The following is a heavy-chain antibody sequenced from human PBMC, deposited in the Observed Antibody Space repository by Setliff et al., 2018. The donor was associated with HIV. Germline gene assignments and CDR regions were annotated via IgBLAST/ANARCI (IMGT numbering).Heavy chain of an antibody. CDR2: INQDGNI. CDR3: ARGLPRYELWSGPSSRFDY. V-gene: IGHV4-34*01. Sequence: PSETLSLTCAVYGGSFGENYWNWIRQPPGKGLEWIGAINQDGNINYNPSLKSRVIISLDTPKKQFSLVLRSVTAADTAVYYCARGLPRYELWSGPSSRFDYWGQGTLVTVSS. CDR1: GGSFGENY. J-gene: IGHJ4*02. D-gene: IGHD3-3*01.